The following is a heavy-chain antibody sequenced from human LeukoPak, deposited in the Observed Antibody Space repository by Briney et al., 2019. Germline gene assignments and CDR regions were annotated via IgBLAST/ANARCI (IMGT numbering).Heavy chain of an antibody. CDR2: ISSSGSHI. V-gene: IGHV3-21*01. D-gene: IGHD3-3*01. J-gene: IGHJ6*03. Sequence: GGSLRLSCAASGFTFSSYSMNWVRQAPGKGLEWVSSISSSGSHIYYADSVKGRITISRDNAKNSVYLQMNSLRAEDTAVYYCARDGAPVVRFLEWHYMDVWGKGTTVTVSS. CDR3: ARDGAPVVRFLEWHYMDV. CDR1: GFTFSSYS.